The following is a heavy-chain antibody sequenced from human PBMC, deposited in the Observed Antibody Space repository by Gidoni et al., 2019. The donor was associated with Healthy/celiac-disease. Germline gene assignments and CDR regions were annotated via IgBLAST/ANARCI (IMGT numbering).Heavy chain of an antibody. CDR2: ISDDGSNK. D-gene: IGHD6-6*01. CDR1: GFTFSSYG. V-gene: IGHV3-30*18. J-gene: IGHJ6*03. Sequence: QVQLVASGGGVVQPGRSLRLSCAASGFTFSSYGLPWVRQAPGKGLEWVAVISDDGSNKYYADSVKGRFTISRDNSKNTLYLQMNSLRAEDTAVYYCAKDRRRIAARLGGYYYYYYMDVWGKGTTVTVSS. CDR3: AKDRRRIAARLGGYYYYYYMDV.